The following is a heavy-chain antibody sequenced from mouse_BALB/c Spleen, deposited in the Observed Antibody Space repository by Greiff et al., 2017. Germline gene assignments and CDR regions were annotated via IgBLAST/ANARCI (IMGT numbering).Heavy chain of an antibody. Sequence: EVQLQQSGAELVKPGASVKLSCTASGFNIKDTYMHWVKQRPEQGLEWIGRIDPANGNTKYDPKFQGKATITADTSSNTAYLQLSSLTSEDTAVYYCASYSWFAYWGQGTLVTVSA. J-gene: IGHJ3*01. CDR1: GFNIKDTY. CDR3: ASYSWFAY. CDR2: IDPANGNT. V-gene: IGHV14-3*02.